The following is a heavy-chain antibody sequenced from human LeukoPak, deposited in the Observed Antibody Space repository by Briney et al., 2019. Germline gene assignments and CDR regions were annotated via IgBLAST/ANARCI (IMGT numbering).Heavy chain of an antibody. Sequence: SETLSLTCTVSGGSISSYYWSWIRQPPGKGLEWIGYIYYSGSTNYNPSLKSRVTISVDTSKNQFSLKLSSVTAADTAVYYCARRGDYGRFDYWGQGTLVTVSS. CDR3: ARRGDYGRFDY. V-gene: IGHV4-59*08. D-gene: IGHD4-17*01. J-gene: IGHJ4*02. CDR1: GGSISSYY. CDR2: IYYSGST.